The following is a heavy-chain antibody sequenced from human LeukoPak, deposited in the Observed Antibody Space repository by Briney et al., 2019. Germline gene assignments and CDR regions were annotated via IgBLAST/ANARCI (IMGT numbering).Heavy chain of an antibody. V-gene: IGHV4-4*02. Sequence: GSLRLSCAASGFTFSNAWMSWVRQAPGKGLEWIGSIYYSGNTYNPSLKSRVTISVDTSKNQFSLNLTSVNAADTAVYYCARVMAARREDLNWFDPWGQGTLVTVSS. J-gene: IGHJ5*02. CDR2: IYYSGNT. D-gene: IGHD6-6*01. CDR1: GFTFSNAW. CDR3: ARVMAARREDLNWFDP.